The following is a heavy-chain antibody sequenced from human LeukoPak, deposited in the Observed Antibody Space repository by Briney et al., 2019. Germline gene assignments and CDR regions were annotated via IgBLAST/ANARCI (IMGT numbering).Heavy chain of an antibody. CDR1: GGSFSGYY. CDR2: INHSGST. CDR3: ARGKELERAFDY. Sequence: SETLSLTCAVYGGSFSGYYWSWIRQPPGKGLEWIGEINHSGSTNYNPSLKSRVTISVDTSENQFSLKLSSVTAADTAVYYCARGKELERAFDYWGQGTLVTVSS. V-gene: IGHV4-34*01. D-gene: IGHD1-1*01. J-gene: IGHJ4*02.